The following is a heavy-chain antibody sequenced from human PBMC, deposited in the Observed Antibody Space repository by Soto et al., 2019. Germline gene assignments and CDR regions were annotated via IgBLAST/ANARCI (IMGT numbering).Heavy chain of an antibody. D-gene: IGHD5-12*01. CDR3: AKGGSIVATFRDAFDI. CDR1: GFTFSSYA. V-gene: IGHV3-23*01. Sequence: GGSLRLSCAASGFTFSSYAMSWVRQAPGKGLEWVSAISGSGGSTYYADSVKGRFTISRDNSKNTLYLQMNSLRAEDTAVYYCAKGGSIVATFRDAFDIWGQGTMVTVSS. CDR2: ISGSGGST. J-gene: IGHJ3*02.